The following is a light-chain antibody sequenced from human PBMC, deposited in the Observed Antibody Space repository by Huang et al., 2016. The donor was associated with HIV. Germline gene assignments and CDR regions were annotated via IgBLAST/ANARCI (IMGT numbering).Light chain of an antibody. CDR2: DAS. V-gene: IGKV3-11*01. CDR3: QQRSNS. CDR1: QSVSNY. J-gene: IGKJ3*01. Sequence: EIVLTQSPATLSLSPGERATLSFRASQSVSNYLAWYQQKPGQAPRLLIYDASNRATGIPARFSGSGSGTDFTLTISILEPEDFAVYYCQQRSNSFGPGTKVEIK.